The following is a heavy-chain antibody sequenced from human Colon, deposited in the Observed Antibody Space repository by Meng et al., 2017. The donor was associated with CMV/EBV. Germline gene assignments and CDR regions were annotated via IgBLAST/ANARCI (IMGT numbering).Heavy chain of an antibody. CDR3: VRGRVVGGG. J-gene: IGHJ4*02. D-gene: IGHD2-21*01. CDR1: GYSFSTYD. Sequence: ASVKVSCKPSGYSFSTYDIHWVRQASGQGLEWMGWMNPNSGHTAYAQKFQGRVSMTRDTSMTTAYLELTSLRSDDTAVYYCVRGRVVGGGWGQGTLVTVSS. CDR2: MNPNSGHT. V-gene: IGHV1-8*01.